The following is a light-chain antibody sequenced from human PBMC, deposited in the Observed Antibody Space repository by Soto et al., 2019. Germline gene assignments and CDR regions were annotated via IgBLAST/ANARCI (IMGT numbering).Light chain of an antibody. CDR2: KAS. J-gene: IGKJ1*01. CDR1: QSISNW. Sequence: DIQMTQSPSTLSASVGDIVTITCRASQSISNWLAWYQQKPGKAPKLLIYKASSLESGVPSRFSGSGSGTEFTLTISSLQPDDFATYYCQQYNSYLTFGQGTKVDIK. CDR3: QQYNSYLT. V-gene: IGKV1-5*03.